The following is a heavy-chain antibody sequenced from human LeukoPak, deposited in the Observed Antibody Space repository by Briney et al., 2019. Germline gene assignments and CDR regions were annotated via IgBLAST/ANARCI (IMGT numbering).Heavy chain of an antibody. CDR2: IYTTGIT. V-gene: IGHV4-4*07. Sequence: KASETLSLTCSVSGGSINSYWWGWIRQPAGKGLEFIGRIYTTGITNYNPSLKGRVSMSVDTSKNQFSLELRSVTAADTAVYFCARAGYTISSYRFDYWGQGALVTVSS. J-gene: IGHJ4*02. D-gene: IGHD3-16*02. CDR3: ARAGYTISSYRFDY. CDR1: GGSINSYW.